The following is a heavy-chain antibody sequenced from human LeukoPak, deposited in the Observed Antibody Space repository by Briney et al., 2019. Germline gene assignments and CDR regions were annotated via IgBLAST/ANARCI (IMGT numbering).Heavy chain of an antibody. D-gene: IGHD2-21*02. CDR2: ISDSGGST. Sequence: PGGSLRLSCAASGFTFSSYAMSWVRQAPGKGLEWVSAISDSGGSTYYADSVKGRFTISRDNSKNTLYLQMNSLRAEDTAVYYCAKVPCGGDCYSSFDYWGQGTLVTVSS. CDR1: GFTFSSYA. CDR3: AKVPCGGDCYSSFDY. V-gene: IGHV3-23*01. J-gene: IGHJ4*02.